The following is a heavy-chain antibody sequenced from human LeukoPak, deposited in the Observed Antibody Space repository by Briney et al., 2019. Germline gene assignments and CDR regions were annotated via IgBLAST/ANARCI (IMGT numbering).Heavy chain of an antibody. CDR3: ARGRDALFQFDY. J-gene: IGHJ4*02. CDR1: GGSISSYY. CDR2: IYYSGST. D-gene: IGHD2-21*01. Sequence: SETLSLTCTVSGGSISSYYWSWIRQSPGKGLEWIGYIYYSGSTNYNPSLKSRVTISVDTSKNQFSLKLSSVTAADTAVYHCARGRDALFQFDYWGRGTLVTVSS. V-gene: IGHV4-59*01.